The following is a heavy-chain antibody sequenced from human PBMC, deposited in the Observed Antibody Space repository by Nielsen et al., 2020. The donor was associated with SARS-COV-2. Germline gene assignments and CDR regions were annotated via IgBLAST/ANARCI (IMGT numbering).Heavy chain of an antibody. D-gene: IGHD5-18*01. Sequence: GESLKISCAASGFTFSDYYMSWIRQAPGKGLEWVSYISSSSSYIYYADSVKGRFTISRDNAKNSLYLQMNSLRAEDTAVYYCARDSPSTAMVTFVDYYYYYGMDVWGQGTTVTVSS. V-gene: IGHV3-11*06. CDR1: GFTFSDYY. CDR2: ISSSSSYI. J-gene: IGHJ6*02. CDR3: ARDSPSTAMVTFVDYYYYYGMDV.